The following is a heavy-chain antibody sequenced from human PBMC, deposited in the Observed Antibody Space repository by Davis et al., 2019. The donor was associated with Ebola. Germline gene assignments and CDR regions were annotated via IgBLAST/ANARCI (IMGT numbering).Heavy chain of an antibody. CDR3: ARRIAAAAWWFDP. J-gene: IGHJ5*02. D-gene: IGHD6-13*01. CDR1: GYSFTSFW. V-gene: IGHV5-51*01. Sequence: PGGSLRLSCKASGYSFTSFWIGWVRQPPGQGLEWMGAILPGDSDTRYSPSFQGQVTISADKSITTAYLHWNSLKASDTAMYYCARRIAAAAWWFDPWGQGTLVTVSS. CDR2: ILPGDSDT.